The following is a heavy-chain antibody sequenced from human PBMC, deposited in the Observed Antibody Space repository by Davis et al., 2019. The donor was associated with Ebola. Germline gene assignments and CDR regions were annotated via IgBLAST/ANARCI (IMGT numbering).Heavy chain of an antibody. CDR1: GYTLTELS. CDR3: ATDLNSSGPDLPLDY. Sequence: AASVKVSCKVSGYTLTELSMHWVRQAPGKGLEWMGGFDPEDGETIYAQKFQGRVTMTEDTSTDTAYMELSSLRSEDTAVYYCATDLNSSGPDLPLDYWGQGTLVTVSS. CDR2: FDPEDGET. J-gene: IGHJ4*02. D-gene: IGHD3-22*01. V-gene: IGHV1-24*01.